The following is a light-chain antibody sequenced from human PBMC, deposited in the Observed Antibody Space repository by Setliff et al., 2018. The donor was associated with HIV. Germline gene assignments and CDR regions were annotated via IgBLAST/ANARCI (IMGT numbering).Light chain of an antibody. J-gene: IGLJ1*01. Sequence: LPQPASVSGSPGQSITISCTGTSSDIGRYNLVSWYQQYPGKAPKLMIYQATKRPSGVSNRFSGSKSGNTASLTISGLQAEDEADYYCCSNTGSNSYVFGTGTKVTVL. CDR2: QAT. CDR1: SSDIGRYNL. CDR3: CSNTGSNSYV. V-gene: IGLV2-23*01.